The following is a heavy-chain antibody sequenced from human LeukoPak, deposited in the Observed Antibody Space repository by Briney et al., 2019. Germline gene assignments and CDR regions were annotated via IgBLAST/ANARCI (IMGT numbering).Heavy chain of an antibody. V-gene: IGHV1-46*01. D-gene: IGHD6-13*01. CDR3: CMSSSWDDGYFDY. CDR2: INPSGGST. J-gene: IGHJ4*02. CDR1: GYTFTSYY. Sequence: ASVKVSCKASGYTFTSYYMQWVRQAPGQGLEWMGIINPSGGSTSYAQKFQGRVTMTRDTSTSTVYMELSSLRSEDTAVYYCCMSSSWDDGYFDYWGQGTLVTVSS.